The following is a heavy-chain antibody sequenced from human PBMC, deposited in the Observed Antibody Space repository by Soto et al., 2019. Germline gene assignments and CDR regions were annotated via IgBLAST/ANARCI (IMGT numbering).Heavy chain of an antibody. Sequence: GASVKVSCKAFGYTFTSYGFSWVRQVPGQGLEWLGWISAFNGDTQYAQTMKGRLTVTTDTSTTTVHMELRSLTPADTAVYYCTREAGWQRMVPYDWGQGTLVTVSS. CDR1: GYTFTSYG. CDR2: ISAFNGDT. CDR3: TREAGWQRMVPYD. D-gene: IGHD6-25*01. J-gene: IGHJ4*02. V-gene: IGHV1-18*04.